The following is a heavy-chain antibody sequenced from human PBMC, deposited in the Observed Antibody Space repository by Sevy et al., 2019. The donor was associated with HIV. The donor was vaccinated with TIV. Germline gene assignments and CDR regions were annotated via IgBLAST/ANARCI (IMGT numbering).Heavy chain of an antibody. CDR3: AKSQHHIAAAALDP. CDR2: ISGIGGST. V-gene: IGHV3-23*01. Sequence: GGSLRLSCAASGFTFSSYAMSWVRQAPGKGLEWVSAISGIGGSTYYADSVKGRFTISRDNSKNTLYLQMNSLRAEDTAVYYCAKSQHHIAAAALDPWGQGTLVTVSS. CDR1: GFTFSSYA. J-gene: IGHJ5*02. D-gene: IGHD6-13*01.